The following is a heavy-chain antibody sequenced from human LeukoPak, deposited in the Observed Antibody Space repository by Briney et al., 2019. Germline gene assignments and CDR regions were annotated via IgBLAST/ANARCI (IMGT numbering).Heavy chain of an antibody. CDR3: TRTESGTYKGGFDN. D-gene: IGHD1-26*01. V-gene: IGHV3-49*04. Sequence: GGSLRLPCTASGFTCGDYAMSWVRQAPGKGLEWVGFIRSKAYGGTTEYAASVKGRFTISRDDSKSIAYLQVNSLKTEDTALYYCTRTESGTYKGGFDNWGQGTLVTVSS. CDR2: IRSKAYGGTT. J-gene: IGHJ4*02. CDR1: GFTCGDYA.